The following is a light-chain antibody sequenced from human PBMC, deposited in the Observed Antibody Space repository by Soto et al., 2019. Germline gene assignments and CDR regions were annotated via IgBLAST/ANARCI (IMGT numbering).Light chain of an antibody. Sequence: QSALTQPASVSGSPGQSITIACTGTNTDVGSNNLVSWYQQRPGEAPKLIISEVRNRPSGISYLFTGSKSGNTASLTISGLQAEDEADYYCSSYTTTSTLVFGGGTKLTVL. CDR3: SSYTTTSTLV. CDR1: NTDVGSNNL. CDR2: EVR. J-gene: IGLJ3*02. V-gene: IGLV2-14*01.